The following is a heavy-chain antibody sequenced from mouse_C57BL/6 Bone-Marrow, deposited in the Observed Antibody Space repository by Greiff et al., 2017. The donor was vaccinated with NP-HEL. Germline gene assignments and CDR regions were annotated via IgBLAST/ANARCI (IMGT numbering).Heavy chain of an antibody. CDR2: IYPNSGST. D-gene: IGHD2-4*01. Sequence: VQLQQPGAELVKPGASVKLSCKASGYTFTSYWMHWVKQRPGQGLEWIGMIYPNSGSTNYNEKFKSKATLTVDKSSSTAYMQLSSLTSEDSAVYYCARRLARCHYYAMDYWGQGTSVTVSS. V-gene: IGHV1-64*01. J-gene: IGHJ4*01. CDR1: GYTFTSYW. CDR3: ARRLARCHYYAMDY.